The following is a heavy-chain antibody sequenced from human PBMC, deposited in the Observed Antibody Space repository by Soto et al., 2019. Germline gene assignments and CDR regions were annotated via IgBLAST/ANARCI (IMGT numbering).Heavy chain of an antibody. CDR2: ISSSSSYI. D-gene: IGHD3-3*01. CDR3: SRDMINYDFWSGSAKRGMEV. V-gene: IGHV3-21*01. CDR1: GFTFSSYS. Sequence: GGSLRLSCAASGFTFSSYSMNWVRQAPGEGLEWVSSISSSSSYIYYADSVKGRFTISRDNAKNSLYLQMNSLRAEDTALYYCSRDMINYDFWSGSAKRGMEVWGQGTTVTVSS. J-gene: IGHJ6*02.